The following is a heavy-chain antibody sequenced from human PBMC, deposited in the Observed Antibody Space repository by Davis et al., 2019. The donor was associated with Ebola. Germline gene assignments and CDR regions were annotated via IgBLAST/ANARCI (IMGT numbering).Heavy chain of an antibody. J-gene: IGHJ4*02. V-gene: IGHV3-30*18. Sequence: GGSLRLSCAASGFAFTRHSMNCVRRAPGKGLEWVAVIAYDGSNKDYADPVKGRLTISSDNSKNTLYLQMNSLRAEDTAVYYCAKDPQEYSYGRFDYWGQGTLVTVSS. D-gene: IGHD5-18*01. CDR2: IAYDGSNK. CDR3: AKDPQEYSYGRFDY. CDR1: GFAFTRHS.